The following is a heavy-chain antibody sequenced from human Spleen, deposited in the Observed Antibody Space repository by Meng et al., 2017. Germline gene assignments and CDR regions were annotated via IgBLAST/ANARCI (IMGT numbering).Heavy chain of an antibody. Sequence: GESLKISCAASGFTFSSYSMNWVRQAPGKGLEWVSSISSSSSYIYYADSVKGRFTISRDNAKNSLSLQMNSLRAEDTAVYYCVRLSTVTYWYFDLWGLGTLVTVSS. V-gene: IGHV3-21*01. CDR2: ISSSSSYI. CDR3: VRLSTVTYWYFDL. D-gene: IGHD4-17*01. CDR1: GFTFSSYS. J-gene: IGHJ2*01.